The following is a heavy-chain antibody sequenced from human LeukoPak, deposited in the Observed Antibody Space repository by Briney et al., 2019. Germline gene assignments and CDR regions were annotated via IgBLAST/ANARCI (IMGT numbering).Heavy chain of an antibody. J-gene: IGHJ6*02. D-gene: IGHD2-2*01. Sequence: PGGSLRLSCAASGFTVSSNYMSWVRQAPGKGLEGVSSISSSSSYIYYADSVKGRFTISRDNAKNSLYLQMNSLRAEDTAVYYCARDRVSCSSTSCYELSYYYGMDVWGQGTTVTVSS. CDR1: GFTVSSNY. CDR2: ISSSSSYI. CDR3: ARDRVSCSSTSCYELSYYYGMDV. V-gene: IGHV3-21*01.